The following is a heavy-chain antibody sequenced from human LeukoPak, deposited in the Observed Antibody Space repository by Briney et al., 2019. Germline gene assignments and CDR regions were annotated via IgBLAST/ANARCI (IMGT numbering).Heavy chain of an antibody. J-gene: IGHJ3*02. Sequence: GESLKISCKGSGYRFTSYWIGWVRQMPGKGLEWMGIIYPGDSDTRYSPSFQGQVTISADKSISTAYLQWSSLKASDTAMYYCAREAYYYDSSGYYSRFDAFDIWGQGTMVTVSS. V-gene: IGHV5-51*01. CDR2: IYPGDSDT. CDR1: GYRFTSYW. CDR3: AREAYYYDSSGYYSRFDAFDI. D-gene: IGHD3-22*01.